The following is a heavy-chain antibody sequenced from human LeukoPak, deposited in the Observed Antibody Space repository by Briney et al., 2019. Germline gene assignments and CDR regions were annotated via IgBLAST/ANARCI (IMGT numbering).Heavy chain of an antibody. CDR2: MKQDGSEK. J-gene: IGHJ4*02. Sequence: GGSLRLSCAASGFTFSSYWMSWVRQAPGKGLEWVANMKQDGSEKYYVDSVKGRFTISRDNAKNSLYLQMNSLRAEDTAVYYCAREDYYDSSGYYYFDYWGQGTLVTVSS. CDR3: AREDYYDSSGYYYFDY. CDR1: GFTFSSYW. V-gene: IGHV3-7*01. D-gene: IGHD3-22*01.